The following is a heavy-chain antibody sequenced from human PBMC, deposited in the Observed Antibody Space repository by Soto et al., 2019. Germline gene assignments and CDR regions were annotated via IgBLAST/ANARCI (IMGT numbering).Heavy chain of an antibody. CDR3: ATSYYSNYGNSYYYMDV. J-gene: IGHJ6*03. CDR1: GGSISSYY. V-gene: IGHV4-59*08. Sequence: SETLSLTCTVSGGSISSYYWSWIRQPPGKGLEWIGYIYYSGSTNYNPSLKSRVTISVDTSKNQFSLKLSSVTAADTAVYYCATSYYSNYGNSYYYMDVWGKGTTVTVSS. CDR2: IYYSGST. D-gene: IGHD4-4*01.